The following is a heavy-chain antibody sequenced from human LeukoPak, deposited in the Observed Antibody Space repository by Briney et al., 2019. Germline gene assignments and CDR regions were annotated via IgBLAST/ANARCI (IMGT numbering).Heavy chain of an antibody. V-gene: IGHV1-18*01. J-gene: IGHJ4*02. CDR2: ISAYNGST. D-gene: IGHD2-15*01. CDR1: GYTFTSYG. Sequence: ASVTVSCKASGYTFTSYGISWVRQAPGQGLDWMGWISAYNGSTNYAQKLQGRVTMTTDTSTSTAYVELRSVRSDDTAVYYCARVGVVVVVAAPDYWGQGTLVTVSS. CDR3: ARVGVVVVVAAPDY.